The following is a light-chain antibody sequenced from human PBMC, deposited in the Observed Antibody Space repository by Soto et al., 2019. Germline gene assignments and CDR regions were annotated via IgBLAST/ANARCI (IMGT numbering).Light chain of an antibody. CDR1: QSVSSN. Sequence: EIMMTQSPATLSVSPGERATLSCRASQSVSSNLAWYQQKPGQAPSLLIYGASTRATGTPARFSGSGSGTEFTLTISSLQSEDFAVYYCQQYIRWPLTFGGGSMVDIK. V-gene: IGKV3-15*01. CDR3: QQYIRWPLT. J-gene: IGKJ4*01. CDR2: GAS.